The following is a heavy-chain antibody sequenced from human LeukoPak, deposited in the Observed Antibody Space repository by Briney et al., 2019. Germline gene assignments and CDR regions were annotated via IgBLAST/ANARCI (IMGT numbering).Heavy chain of an antibody. V-gene: IGHV3-15*05. J-gene: IGHJ3*02. CDR3: VTDDM. CDR2: IKSKRDGETT. CDR1: GFIFSGAW. Sequence: GGSLRLSCAGSGFIFSGAWMSWVRQTPGKGLEWVGRIKSKRDGETTDYAAPVKGRFIISRDDSKNTLYLQMYSLTTEDTAMYYCVTDDMWGQGTRVTVSS.